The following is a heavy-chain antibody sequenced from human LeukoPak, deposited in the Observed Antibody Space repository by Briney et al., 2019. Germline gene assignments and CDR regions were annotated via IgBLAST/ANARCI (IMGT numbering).Heavy chain of an antibody. J-gene: IGHJ5*02. D-gene: IGHD1-26*01. Sequence: SETLSLTCTVSGGSISSYYWSWIRQPPGKGLEWIGYIYYSGSTNYNPSLKSRVTMSVDTSKNQFSLKLSSVTAADTAVYYCARQIVNRFDPWGQGSLVTVSS. V-gene: IGHV4-59*08. CDR2: IYYSGST. CDR3: ARQIVNRFDP. CDR1: GGSISSYY.